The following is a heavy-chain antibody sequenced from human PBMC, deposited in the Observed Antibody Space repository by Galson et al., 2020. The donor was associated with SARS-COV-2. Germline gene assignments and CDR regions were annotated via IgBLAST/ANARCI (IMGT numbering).Heavy chain of an antibody. V-gene: IGHV1-24*01. D-gene: IGHD3-3*01. CDR1: GYTLTELS. CDR3: ATATARIFGVVGFGGYWFDP. Sequence: ASVKVSCKVSGYTLTELSMHWVRQAPGKGLEWMGGFDPEDGETIYAQKFQGRVTMTEDTSTDTAYMELSSLRSEDTAVYYCATATARIFGVVGFGGYWFDPWGQGTLVIVSS. J-gene: IGHJ5*02. CDR2: FDPEDGET.